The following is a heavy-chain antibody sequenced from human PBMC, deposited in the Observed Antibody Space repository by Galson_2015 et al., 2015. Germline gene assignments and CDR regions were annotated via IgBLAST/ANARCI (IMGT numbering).Heavy chain of an antibody. CDR2: INANTGNP. CDR1: GYTFTSYA. V-gene: IGHV7-4-1*02. CDR3: AREVSGYYWYFDL. J-gene: IGHJ2*01. D-gene: IGHD5-12*01. Sequence: SVKVSCKASGYTFTSYAMNWVRQASGQGLEWMGWINANTGNPTYAQGFTGRFVFSLDTSVSTAYLQISSLKAEDTAVYYCAREVSGYYWYFDLWGRGTLVTVSS.